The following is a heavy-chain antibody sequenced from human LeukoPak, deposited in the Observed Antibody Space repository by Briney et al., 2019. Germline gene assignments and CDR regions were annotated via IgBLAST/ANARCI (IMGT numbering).Heavy chain of an antibody. CDR3: ARCAVRGLYYGMDV. CDR1: GGSISSYY. V-gene: IGHV4-59*01. J-gene: IGHJ6*02. D-gene: IGHD3-10*01. Sequence: PSETLSLTCTVSGGSISSYYWSWIRQPPGRGLEWIGYIYYSGSTNYNPSLKSRVTISVDTSKNQFSLKLSSVSAADTAAYYCARCAVRGLYYGMDVWGQGTTVTVSS. CDR2: IYYSGST.